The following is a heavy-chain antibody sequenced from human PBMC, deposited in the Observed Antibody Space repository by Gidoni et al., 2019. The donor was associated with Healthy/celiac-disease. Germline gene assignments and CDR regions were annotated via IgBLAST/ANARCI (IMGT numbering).Heavy chain of an antibody. CDR1: GYTFTSYG. CDR3: ARDRPIRVVVPAAIVRFDP. Sequence: QVQLVQSGAEVKKPGASVKVSCKASGYTFTSYGISWVRQAPGQGLEWMGWISAYNGNTNYAQKLQGRVTMTTDTSTSTAYMELRSLRSDDTAVYYCARDRPIRVVVPAAIVRFDPWGQGTLVTVSS. J-gene: IGHJ5*02. CDR2: ISAYNGNT. V-gene: IGHV1-18*01. D-gene: IGHD2-2*01.